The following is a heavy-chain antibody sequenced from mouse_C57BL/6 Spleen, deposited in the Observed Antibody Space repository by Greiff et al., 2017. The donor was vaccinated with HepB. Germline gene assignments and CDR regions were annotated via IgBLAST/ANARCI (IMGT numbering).Heavy chain of an antibody. V-gene: IGHV14-1*01. J-gene: IGHJ3*01. CDR2: IDPEDGDT. CDR1: GFNIKDYY. Sequence: DVKLQESGAELVRPGASVKLSCTASGFNIKDYYMHWVKQRPEQGLEWIGRIDPEDGDTEYAPKFQGKATMTADTSSNTAYLQLSSLTSEDTAVYYCTGGSRPFAYWGQGTLVTVSA. CDR3: TGGSRPFAY. D-gene: IGHD1-1*02.